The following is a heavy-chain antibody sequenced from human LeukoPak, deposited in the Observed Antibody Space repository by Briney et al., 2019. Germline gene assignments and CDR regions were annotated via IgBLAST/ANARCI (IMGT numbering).Heavy chain of an antibody. CDR3: ARREDYFDY. D-gene: IGHD1-26*01. Sequence: SETLSLTCTVSGGSISSYYWSWIRQPPGKGLEWIGYIYYSGSTNYNPSLKSRVTISVDMSKNQFSLKLSSVTAADTAVYYCARREDYFDYWGQGTLVTVSS. CDR1: GGSISSYY. CDR2: IYYSGST. V-gene: IGHV4-59*12. J-gene: IGHJ4*02.